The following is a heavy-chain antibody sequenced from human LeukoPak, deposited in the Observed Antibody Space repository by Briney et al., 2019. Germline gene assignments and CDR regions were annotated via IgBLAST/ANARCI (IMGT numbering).Heavy chain of an antibody. D-gene: IGHD5-24*01. J-gene: IGHJ4*02. Sequence: PSETLSLTCTVSGGSISSYYWSWIRQPPGKGLEWIGYISYSGSTNYNPSLKSRVTMSLDRSKNQFSLKVSSVIAADTGVYYYARDVGGWLQFALWGQGTLVAVSS. CDR2: ISYSGST. V-gene: IGHV4-59*01. CDR1: GGSISSYY. CDR3: ARDVGGWLQFAL.